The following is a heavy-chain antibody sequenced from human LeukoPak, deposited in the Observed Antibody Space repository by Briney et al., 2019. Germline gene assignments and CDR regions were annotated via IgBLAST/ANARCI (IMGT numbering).Heavy chain of an antibody. CDR1: GFTFSSYA. Sequence: GRSLRLSCAASGFTFSSYAMHWVRQAPGKGLEWVAVISYDGSNKYYADSVKGRFTISTDNSKNTLYLQMNSLRAKDPAVYYSVRDPPGPWGQGTLVTVSS. J-gene: IGHJ4*02. CDR3: VRDPPGP. CDR2: ISYDGSNK. V-gene: IGHV3-30*01.